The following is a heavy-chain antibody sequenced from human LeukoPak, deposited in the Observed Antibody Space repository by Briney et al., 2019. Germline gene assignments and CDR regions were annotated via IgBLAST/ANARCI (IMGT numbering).Heavy chain of an antibody. D-gene: IGHD2-2*02. Sequence: SETLSLTCAVYGGPFSGYYWSWIRQPPGKGLEWIGEINHSGSTYYNPSLKSRVTISVDTSKNQFSLKLSSVTAADTAVYYCARTDIVVVPAAIEHYYYYMDVWGKGTTVTVSS. CDR1: GGPFSGYY. CDR3: ARTDIVVVPAAIEHYYYYMDV. J-gene: IGHJ6*03. V-gene: IGHV4-34*01. CDR2: INHSGST.